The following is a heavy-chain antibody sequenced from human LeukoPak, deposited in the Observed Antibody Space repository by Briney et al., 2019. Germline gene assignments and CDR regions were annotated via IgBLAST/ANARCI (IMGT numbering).Heavy chain of an antibody. J-gene: IGHJ5*02. CDR3: AKNKGYCSGGSCYWFDP. V-gene: IGHV4-59*01. D-gene: IGHD2-15*01. CDR2: VYYSGGT. CDR1: GASITSYY. Sequence: SETLSLTCTVSGASITSYYWSWIRQPPGKGLEWIGYVYYSGGTTYNPSLKSRVTMSVDTSKNQFSLNLSSVTAADTAVYYCAKNKGYCSGGSCYWFDPWGQGTLVTVSS.